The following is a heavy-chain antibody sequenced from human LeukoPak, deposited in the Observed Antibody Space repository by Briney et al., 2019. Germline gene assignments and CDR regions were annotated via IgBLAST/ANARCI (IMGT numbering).Heavy chain of an antibody. V-gene: IGHV3-11*01. CDR2: ISSSGSTI. Sequence: GGSLILSCAASGFTFSDYYMSWIRQAPGKGLEWVSYISSSGSTIYYADSVKGRFTISRDNAKNSLYLQMNSLRAEDTAVYYCARSSSYYYDSSGYYYYWGQGTLVTVSS. D-gene: IGHD3-22*01. CDR3: ARSSSYYYDSSGYYYY. CDR1: GFTFSDYY. J-gene: IGHJ4*02.